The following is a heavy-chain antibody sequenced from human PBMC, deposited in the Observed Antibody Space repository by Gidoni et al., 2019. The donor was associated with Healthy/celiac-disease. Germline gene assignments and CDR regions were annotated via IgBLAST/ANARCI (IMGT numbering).Heavy chain of an antibody. CDR1: GFTFGSYA. CDR3: ANPHTDYDSSGSLHY. CDR2: ISGSGGST. Sequence: EVQLLESGGGLVQPGGSLRLSCAASGFTFGSYAMSWVRQAPGKGLEWVSAISGSGGSTYYADSVKGRFTISRDNSKNTLYLQMNSLRAEDTAVYYCANPHTDYDSSGSLHYWGQGTLVTVSS. D-gene: IGHD3-22*01. J-gene: IGHJ4*02. V-gene: IGHV3-23*01.